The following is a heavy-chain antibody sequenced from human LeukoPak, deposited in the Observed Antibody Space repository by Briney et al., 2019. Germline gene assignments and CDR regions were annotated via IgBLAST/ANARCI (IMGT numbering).Heavy chain of an antibody. J-gene: IGHJ6*01. V-gene: IGHV3-21*06. Sequence: GGSLRLSCAASGFTFSSSSMTWVRQAPGKGLEWVSFISSSSDYIYYADSLKGRFTISRDNAKNSLYLQMNGLRAEDAAVYYCARPRTPYCSSTSCYYCGMDVWGQGTTVTVSS. D-gene: IGHD2-2*01. CDR2: ISSSSDYI. CDR1: GFTFSSSS. CDR3: ARPRTPYCSSTSCYYCGMDV.